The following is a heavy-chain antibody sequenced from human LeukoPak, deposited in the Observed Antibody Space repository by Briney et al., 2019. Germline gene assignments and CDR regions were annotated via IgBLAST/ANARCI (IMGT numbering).Heavy chain of an antibody. J-gene: IGHJ4*02. D-gene: IGHD1-7*01. CDR2: ISSSSSYI. CDR3: TRDRARAGGELLDY. V-gene: IGHV3-21*01. Sequence: GGSLRLSCAASGFTFSSYSMNWVRQAPGKGLEWVSSISSSSSYIYYADSVKGRFTISRDNAKNSLYLQMNSLRAEDTAMYYCTRDRARAGGELLDYWGQGTLVTVSS. CDR1: GFTFSSYS.